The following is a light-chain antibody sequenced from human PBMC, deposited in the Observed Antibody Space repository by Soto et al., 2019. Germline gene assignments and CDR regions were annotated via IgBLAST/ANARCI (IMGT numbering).Light chain of an antibody. CDR3: HQSYRNPQT. V-gene: IGKV1-39*01. Sequence: IQMTQSPSSLSASVGDTVTITCRASQTISRFLHWYQQKPGKAPKLLISTASNLQSGVPSRFSGSASGTDFPLTIRRLQPEELATFFWHQSYRNPQTFGQGTKLEI. J-gene: IGKJ2*01. CDR2: TAS. CDR1: QTISRF.